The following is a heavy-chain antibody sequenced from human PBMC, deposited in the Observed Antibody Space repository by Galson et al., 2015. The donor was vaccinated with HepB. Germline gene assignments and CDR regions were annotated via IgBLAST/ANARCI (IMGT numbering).Heavy chain of an antibody. V-gene: IGHV1-2*04. CDR2: INPNSGGT. CDR1: GYTFTGYY. CDR3: ARGRRWELLPPGGGMDV. Sequence: SVKVSCKASGYTFTGYYMHWVRQAPGQGLEWMGWINPNSGGTNYAQKFQGWVTMTRDTSISTAYMELSRLRSDDTAVYYCARGRRWELLPPGGGMDVWGQGTTVTVSS. J-gene: IGHJ6*02. D-gene: IGHD1-26*01.